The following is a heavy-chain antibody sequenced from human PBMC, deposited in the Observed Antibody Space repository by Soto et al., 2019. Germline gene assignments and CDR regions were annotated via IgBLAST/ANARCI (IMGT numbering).Heavy chain of an antibody. D-gene: IGHD2-21*01. Sequence: QVQLVQSGADVKKPGSSVKVSCKTSGGSFVSSAISWVRQAPAQGLEWMGEIIPVFDKANYAQNFQGRLTITADELTGTVFMELSSLRSEDTAVYFCARLRIDWGDAFDLWGLGTFVTVSS. J-gene: IGHJ3*01. CDR2: IIPVFDKA. CDR1: GGSFVSSA. V-gene: IGHV1-69*01. CDR3: ARLRIDWGDAFDL.